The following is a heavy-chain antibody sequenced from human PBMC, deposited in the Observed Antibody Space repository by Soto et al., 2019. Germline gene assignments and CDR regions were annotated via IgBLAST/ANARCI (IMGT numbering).Heavy chain of an antibody. V-gene: IGHV3-33*01. CDR1: GFTFSSYG. CDR3: ARDGRLLWFGELYLQRNWYFDL. D-gene: IGHD3-10*01. Sequence: ESGGGVVQPGRSLRLSCAASGFTFSSYGMHWVRQAPGKGLEWVAVIWYDGSNKYYADSVKGRFTISRDNSKNTLYLQMNSLRAEDTAVYYCARDGRLLWFGELYLQRNWYFDLWGRGPLVTVSS. CDR2: IWYDGSNK. J-gene: IGHJ2*01.